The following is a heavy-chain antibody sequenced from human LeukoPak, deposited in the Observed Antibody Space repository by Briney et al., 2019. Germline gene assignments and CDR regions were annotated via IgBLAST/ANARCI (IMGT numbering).Heavy chain of an antibody. CDR2: ISGSDGTT. CDR3: AKVDNWKYGHHDF. V-gene: IGHV3-23*01. D-gene: IGHD1-1*01. Sequence: GGTLRLSCAASGFTFSSYAMSWVRQAPGKGLEWVSSISGSDGTTYYADSVKGRFTISRDNSKYTLSLQMNSLRAEDTAVYYCAKVDNWKYGHHDFWGQGTLVTVSS. CDR1: GFTFSSYA. J-gene: IGHJ4*02.